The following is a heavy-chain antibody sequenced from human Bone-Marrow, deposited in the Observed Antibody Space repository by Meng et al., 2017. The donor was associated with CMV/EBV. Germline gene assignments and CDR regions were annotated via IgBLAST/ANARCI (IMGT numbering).Heavy chain of an antibody. CDR1: GFTFSSYA. Sequence: GGSLRLSCAASGFTFSSYAMSWVRQAPGKGLVWVSRINGDGTSTSYADSVKGRFTISRDNAKNSLYLQMNSLRAEDTAVYYCARPYYYDSSGYYYYYYGMDVWGQGTTVTVSS. CDR2: INGDGTST. D-gene: IGHD3-22*01. J-gene: IGHJ6*02. V-gene: IGHV3-74*01. CDR3: ARPYYYDSSGYYYYYYGMDV.